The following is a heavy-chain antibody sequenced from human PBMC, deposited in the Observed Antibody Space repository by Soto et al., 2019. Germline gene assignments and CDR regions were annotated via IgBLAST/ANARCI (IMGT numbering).Heavy chain of an antibody. CDR2: MNPNSGNT. CDR3: DRVDTSCGRAL. V-gene: IGHV1-8*01. CDR1: GYTFTSYD. J-gene: IGHJ6*02. Sequence: QVQLVQSGAEVKKPGASVKVSCKASGYTFTSYDIHWVRQATGQGLEWMGWMNPNSGNTGYAQKFQARVTMTRNTSISTAPMELTTLRSADTDVTYCDRVDTSCGRALWGHSTTVTVSS.